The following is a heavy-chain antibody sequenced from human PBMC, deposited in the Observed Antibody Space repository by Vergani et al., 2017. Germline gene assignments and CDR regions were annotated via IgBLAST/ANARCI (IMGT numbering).Heavy chain of an antibody. Sequence: QVQLQQWGGGLLKPSETLSLTCVVNGGSFTSYHWTWIRQSPGEGLEWVGAIDHTGRPDYNPSLKSRLTMSVDKYRNQFSLTHISVTATDTAIYFCARVNTETNGHLYYYYYMDVWGQGTAVTVS. CDR2: IDHTGRP. CDR3: ARVNTETNGHLYYYYYMDV. J-gene: IGHJ6*03. D-gene: IGHD4-11*01. V-gene: IGHV4-34*01. CDR1: GGSFTSYH.